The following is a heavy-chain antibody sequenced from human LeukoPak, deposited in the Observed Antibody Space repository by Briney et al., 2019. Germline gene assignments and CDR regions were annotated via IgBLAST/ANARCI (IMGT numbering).Heavy chain of an antibody. CDR1: GFTFSSYA. V-gene: IGHV3-30*04. D-gene: IGHD6-13*01. J-gene: IGHJ4*02. CDR3: AIPGIAAAGETYLDY. CDR2: MSYDESNK. Sequence: PGGSLRLSCAASGFTFSSYAMHWVRQAPGKGLEWVAVMSYDESNKYYADSVKGRFTISRDNSKNTLYLQVDSPRAEDTAVYYYAIPGIAAAGETYLDYWGQGTLVTVSS.